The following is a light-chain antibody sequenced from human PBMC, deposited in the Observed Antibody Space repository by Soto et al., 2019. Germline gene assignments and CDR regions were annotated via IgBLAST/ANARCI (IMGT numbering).Light chain of an antibody. V-gene: IGKV1-5*03. CDR1: QNIGAS. J-gene: IGKJ4*01. CDR2: KAS. Sequence: DIQMTQSPSTLYASVGDRVTITCRASQNIGASLAWFQQKPGKAPNLLIYKASSLDSGVPSRFSGSGSGTECTLTINTLQPDDFATYHCQQYNRSPLTFGGGTTVEIK. CDR3: QQYNRSPLT.